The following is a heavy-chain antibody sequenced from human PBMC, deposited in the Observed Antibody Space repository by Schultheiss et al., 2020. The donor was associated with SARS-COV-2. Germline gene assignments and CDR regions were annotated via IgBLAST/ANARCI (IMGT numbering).Heavy chain of an antibody. J-gene: IGHJ4*02. CDR2: INPNSGGT. Sequence: ASVKVSCKASGYTFTGYYMHWVRQAPGQGLEWMGRINPNSGGTNYAQKFQGRVTMTRDTSISTAYMELRSLRSEDTAVYYCARDSRTSIAARPSFDYWGQGTLVTVSS. CDR3: ARDSRTSIAARPSFDY. CDR1: GYTFTGYY. D-gene: IGHD6-6*01. V-gene: IGHV1-2*06.